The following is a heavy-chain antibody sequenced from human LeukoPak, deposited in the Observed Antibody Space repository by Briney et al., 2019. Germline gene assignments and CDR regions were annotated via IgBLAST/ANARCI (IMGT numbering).Heavy chain of an antibody. D-gene: IGHD1-26*01. V-gene: IGHV3-13*01. CDR3: VRGAVGFDP. J-gene: IGHJ5*02. Sequence: PGGSLRLSCAASGFTFSSYDMHWVRQATGKGLEWVSGIGTGGDTYYAGSVKGRFTISRENAKNSLYLQMNSLRAGDTAVYYCVRGAVGFDPWGQETLVTVSS. CDR1: GFTFSSYD. CDR2: IGTGGDT.